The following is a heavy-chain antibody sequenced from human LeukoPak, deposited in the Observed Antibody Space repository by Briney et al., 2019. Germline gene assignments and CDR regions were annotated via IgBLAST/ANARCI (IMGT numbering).Heavy chain of an antibody. V-gene: IGHV1-8*01. Sequence: VSVKVSCKASGYTFTSYDINWVRQATGQGLEWMGWMNPNRGNTGYEHKFQGRVTMTRNTSRSTTYMELSTLRSEDTTVYYCAPDVLAVASSWAFDIWSQPTMATAPS. J-gene: IGHJ3*02. D-gene: IGHD6-19*01. CDR3: APDVLAVASSWAFDI. CDR1: GYTFTSYD. CDR2: MNPNRGNT.